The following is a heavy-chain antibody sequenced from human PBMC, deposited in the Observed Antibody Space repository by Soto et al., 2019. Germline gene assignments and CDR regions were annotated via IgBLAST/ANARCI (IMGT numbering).Heavy chain of an antibody. Sequence: VSVKVSCKASRYTFTSYGIHWVRQAPGQRLEWMGWINAANGDTKYSPKFQGRVTITRDTSASTAYMELSSLRSEDTAVYYCVRRHVSATGIDWFDPWGQGTLVTVSS. V-gene: IGHV1-3*01. D-gene: IGHD6-13*01. J-gene: IGHJ5*02. CDR1: RYTFTSYG. CDR3: VRRHVSATGIDWFDP. CDR2: INAANGDT.